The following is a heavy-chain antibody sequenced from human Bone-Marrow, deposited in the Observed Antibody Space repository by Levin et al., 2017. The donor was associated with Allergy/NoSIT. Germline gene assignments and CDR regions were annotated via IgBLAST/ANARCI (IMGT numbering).Heavy chain of an antibody. CDR1: GFTFSSYG. CDR2: ISYDGSNK. V-gene: IGHV3-30*18. Sequence: PGGSLRLSCAASGFTFSSYGMHWVRQAPGKGLEWVAVISYDGSNKYYADSVKGRFTISRDNSKNTLYLQMNSLRAEDTAVYYCANYGSGTLDLDYWGHANLVTFSS. J-gene: IGHJ4*01. CDR3: ANYGSGTLDLDY. D-gene: IGHD3-10*01.